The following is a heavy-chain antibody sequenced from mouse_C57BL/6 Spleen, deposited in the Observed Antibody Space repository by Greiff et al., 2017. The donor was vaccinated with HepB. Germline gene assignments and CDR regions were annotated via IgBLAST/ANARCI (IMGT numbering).Heavy chain of an antibody. Sequence: EVQLQQSGPELVKPGDSVKISCKASGYSFTGYFMNWVMQSHGKSLEWIGRINPYNGDTFYNQKFKGKATLIVDKSSSTAHMELRSLTSEDSAVYYCARSASNSLGAMDYWGQGTSVTVSS. J-gene: IGHJ4*01. CDR2: INPYNGDT. V-gene: IGHV1-20*01. CDR3: ARSASNSLGAMDY. D-gene: IGHD2-5*01. CDR1: GYSFTGYF.